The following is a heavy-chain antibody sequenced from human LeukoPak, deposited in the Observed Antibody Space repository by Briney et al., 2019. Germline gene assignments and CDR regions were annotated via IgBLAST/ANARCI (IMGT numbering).Heavy chain of an antibody. CDR3: AKRGYYDSGALRAPFEY. D-gene: IGHD3-22*01. CDR1: GFTFSDYA. CDR2: IPGGGRT. Sequence: GGSLRLSCAASGFTFSDYAMSWVRKAPGKGPEWVSAIPGGGRTYYADSVKGRFTISRDSSKNTLYLQMNSLRAEDTAIYYCAKRGYYDSGALRAPFEYWGQGTLVTVSS. V-gene: IGHV3-23*01. J-gene: IGHJ4*02.